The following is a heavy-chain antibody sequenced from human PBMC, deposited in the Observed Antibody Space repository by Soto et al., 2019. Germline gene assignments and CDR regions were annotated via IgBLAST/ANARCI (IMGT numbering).Heavy chain of an antibody. Sequence: GGSLRLSCSASGFTLSRYSMNWVRQAPGQGLQWVSSISSSSSYIYYADSVKGRFTISRDNAKNSLYRQMNSLRAEDTAVYYYAREGCYEVNDDILTQGENWFEPWGQGTLVTASS. V-gene: IGHV3-21*01. CDR3: AREGCYEVNDDILTQGENWFEP. CDR1: GFTLSRYS. D-gene: IGHD3-9*01. CDR2: ISSSSSYI. J-gene: IGHJ5*02.